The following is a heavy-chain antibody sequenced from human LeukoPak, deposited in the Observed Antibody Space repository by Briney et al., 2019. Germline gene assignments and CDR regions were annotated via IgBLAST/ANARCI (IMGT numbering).Heavy chain of an antibody. D-gene: IGHD4-23*01. CDR3: ACSSSTVGGAFDI. CDR2: INPNSGGT. CDR1: GYTFTGYY. J-gene: IGHJ3*02. Sequence: GASVKVSCKASGYTFTGYYMHWVRQAPGQGLEWMGWINPNSGGTNYAQKFQGRVTMTRDTSISTAYMELSRLRSDDTAVYYCACSSSTVGGAFDIWGQGTMVTVSS. V-gene: IGHV1-2*02.